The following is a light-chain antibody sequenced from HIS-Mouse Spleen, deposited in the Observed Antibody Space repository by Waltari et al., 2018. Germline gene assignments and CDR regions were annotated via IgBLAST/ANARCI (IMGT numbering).Light chain of an antibody. CDR3: SSYTSSSTLV. CDR1: SSDVGGYNY. CDR2: DVS. Sequence: QSALTQPASVSGSPGQSITISCTGTSSDVGGYNYVSWYQQHPGKAPKLMISDVSTRPSGVSNRFSGSKSGNTASLTISGLQAEDEADYYCSSYTSSSTLVFGTGTKVTVL. V-gene: IGLV2-14*03. J-gene: IGLJ1*01.